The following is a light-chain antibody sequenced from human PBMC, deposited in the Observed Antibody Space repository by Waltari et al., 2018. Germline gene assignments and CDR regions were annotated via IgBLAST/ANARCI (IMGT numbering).Light chain of an antibody. V-gene: IGKV4-1*01. J-gene: IGKJ1*01. CDR1: MSVFYRSNNKNF. CDR3: QQYYGTFPT. Sequence: EIVMTQAPDSLPVSLGDTVTLICTSSMSVFYRSNNKNFVHWYQLKPGQPLKLLIYWASTRESGVPDRFSGSGSGTNFTLTISSLQAEDVAIYYCQQYYGTFPTFGQGTKLEI. CDR2: WAS.